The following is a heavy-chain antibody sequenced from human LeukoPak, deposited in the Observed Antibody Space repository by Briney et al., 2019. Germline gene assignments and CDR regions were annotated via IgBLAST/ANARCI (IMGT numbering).Heavy chain of an antibody. CDR3: ARVYGMATIYAGTFDY. Sequence: PSETLSLTCTVSGGSISSYYWSWIRQPAGKGLEWIGRIYTSGSTNYNPSLKSRVTMSVDTSKNQFSLKLSSVTAADTAVYYCARVYGMATIYAGTFDYWGQGTLVTVSS. J-gene: IGHJ4*02. CDR2: IYTSGST. D-gene: IGHD5-24*01. V-gene: IGHV4-4*07. CDR1: GGSISSYY.